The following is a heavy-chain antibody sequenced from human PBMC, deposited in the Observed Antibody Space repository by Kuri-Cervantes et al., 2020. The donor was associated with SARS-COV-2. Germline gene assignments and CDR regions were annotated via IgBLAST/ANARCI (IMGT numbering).Heavy chain of an antibody. V-gene: IGHV3-30*18. CDR3: AKDRLHYDILTALDY. J-gene: IGHJ4*02. CDR1: GFTFSSYG. CDR2: ISYDGSNK. Sequence: GGSLRLSCAASGFTFSSYGMHWVRQAPGKGLEWVAVISYDGSNKYYADSAKGRFTISRDNSKNTLYLQMNSLRAEDTAVYYCAKDRLHYDILTALDYWGQGTLVTVSS. D-gene: IGHD3-9*01.